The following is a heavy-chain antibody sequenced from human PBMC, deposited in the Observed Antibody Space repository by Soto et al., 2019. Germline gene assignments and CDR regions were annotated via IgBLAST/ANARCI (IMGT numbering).Heavy chain of an antibody. CDR2: INHSGST. D-gene: IGHD3-22*01. Sequence: SETLSLTCAVYGGSFSGYYWSWIRQPPGKGLEWIGEINHSGSTNYNPSLKSRVTISVDTSKNQFSLKLSSVTAADTAVYYCARGSFGRIYYDSSGYSLFDPWGQGTLVTVSS. CDR1: GGSFSGYY. V-gene: IGHV4-34*01. J-gene: IGHJ5*02. CDR3: ARGSFGRIYYDSSGYSLFDP.